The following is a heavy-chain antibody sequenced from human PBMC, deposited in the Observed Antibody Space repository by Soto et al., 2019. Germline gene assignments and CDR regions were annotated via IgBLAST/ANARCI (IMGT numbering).Heavy chain of an antibody. D-gene: IGHD6-6*01. CDR3: ARDFGVAARREGAFDY. CDR2: IWYDGSNK. Sequence: QAGGSLRLSCAASGFTFSSYGMHWVRQAPGKGLEWVAVIWYDGSNKYYADSVKGRFTISRDNSKNTLYLQMNSLRAEDTAVYYCARDFGVAARREGAFDYWGQGTLVTVSS. CDR1: GFTFSSYG. V-gene: IGHV3-33*01. J-gene: IGHJ4*02.